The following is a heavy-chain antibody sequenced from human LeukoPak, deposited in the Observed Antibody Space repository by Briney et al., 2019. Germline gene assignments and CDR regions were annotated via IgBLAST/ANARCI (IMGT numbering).Heavy chain of an antibody. CDR1: GFNFDTYA. CDR2: VSGDGGAT. V-gene: IGHV3-23*01. CDR3: ARDVGPIRFDY. Sequence: GGSLRLSCAASGFNFDTYAMSWVRQVPGKGLEWVSTVSGDGGATHYPDSVRGRFTISRDNSKNTVSLQMNSLRVEDTAVYYCARDVGPIRFDYWGQGNLVTVSS. J-gene: IGHJ4*02.